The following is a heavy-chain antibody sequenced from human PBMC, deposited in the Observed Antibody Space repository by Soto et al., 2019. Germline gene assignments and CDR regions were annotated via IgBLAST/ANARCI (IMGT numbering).Heavy chain of an antibody. Sequence: GGSLILSCAASGFSFSTYAVHWVRQAPGKGLEWVAVISYDGSNKNYADSVKGRFSISRDNSKNTLYLQMNTLRADDTAVYYCASSLVTSFDYWGQGTQVTVS. V-gene: IGHV3-30-3*01. CDR3: ASSLVTSFDY. J-gene: IGHJ4*02. D-gene: IGHD2-8*02. CDR1: GFSFSTYA. CDR2: ISYDGSNK.